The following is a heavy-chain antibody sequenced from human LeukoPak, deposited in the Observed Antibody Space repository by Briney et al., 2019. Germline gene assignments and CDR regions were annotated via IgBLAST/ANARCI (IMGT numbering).Heavy chain of an antibody. CDR2: IYYSGST. D-gene: IGHD5-12*01. J-gene: IGHJ4*02. CDR1: GGSISSYY. CDR3: ARVVRRGYNGYDYFDY. V-gene: IGHV4-59*01. Sequence: PSETLSLTCTVSGGSISSYYWSWIRQPPGKGLEWIGYIYYSGSTNYNPSLKSRVTISVDTSKNQFSLKLSSVTAADTAVYYCARVVRRGYNGYDYFDYWGQGTLVTVSS.